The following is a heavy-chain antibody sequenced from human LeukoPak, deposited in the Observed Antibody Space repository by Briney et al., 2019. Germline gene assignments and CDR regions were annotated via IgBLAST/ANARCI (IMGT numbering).Heavy chain of an antibody. V-gene: IGHV4-39*07. CDR2: IYYSGST. Sequence: SETLSLTCTVSGGSISSSSYYWGWIRQPPGKGLEWIGSIYYSGSTYYNPSLKSRVTISVDTSKNQFSLKLSSVTAADTAVYYCARASSWSRARKDYWGQGTLVTVSS. CDR3: ARASSWSRARKDY. J-gene: IGHJ4*02. CDR1: GGSISSSSYY. D-gene: IGHD6-13*01.